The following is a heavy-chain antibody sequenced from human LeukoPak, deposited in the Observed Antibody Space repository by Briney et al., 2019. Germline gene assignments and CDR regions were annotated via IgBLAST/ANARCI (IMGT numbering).Heavy chain of an antibody. CDR1: GFTFSSYA. CDR3: ARDLSYYYDSSGYYPHGMDV. V-gene: IGHV3-21*01. Sequence: GGSLRLSCAASGFTFSSYAMSWVRQAPGKGLEWVSSISSSSSYIYYADSVKGRFTISRDNAKNSLYLQMNSLRAEDTAVYYCARDLSYYYDSSGYYPHGMDVWGQGTTVTVSS. D-gene: IGHD3-22*01. J-gene: IGHJ6*02. CDR2: ISSSSSYI.